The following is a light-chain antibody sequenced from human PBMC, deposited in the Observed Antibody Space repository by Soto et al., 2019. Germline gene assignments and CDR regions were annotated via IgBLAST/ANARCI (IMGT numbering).Light chain of an antibody. J-gene: IGLJ1*01. CDR1: DSNVGSTA. CDR3: QSYDSSLSAYV. CDR2: INN. Sequence: QSVLTQPPSASGAPGQRVTISCSGSDSNVGSTAVNWYQQVPGTAPKLLIFINNQRPSGVPDRFSGSKSGTSASLAISGLQAEDEADYYCQSYDSSLSAYVFGTGTKVTVL. V-gene: IGLV1-44*01.